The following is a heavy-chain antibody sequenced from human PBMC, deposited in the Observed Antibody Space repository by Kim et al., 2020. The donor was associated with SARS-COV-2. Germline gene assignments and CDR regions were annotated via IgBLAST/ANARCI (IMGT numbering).Heavy chain of an antibody. V-gene: IGHV1-8*01. J-gene: IGHJ4*02. Sequence: AQKFQGRVTMTSNTSISTAYMELSSLGSEDTAVYYCARVVKAAAGPGADYWGQGTLVTVSS. D-gene: IGHD6-13*01. CDR3: ARVVKAAAGPGADY.